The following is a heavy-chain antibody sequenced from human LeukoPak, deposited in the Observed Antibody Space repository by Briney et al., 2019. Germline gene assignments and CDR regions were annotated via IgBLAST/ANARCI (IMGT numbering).Heavy chain of an antibody. Sequence: SVKVSCKASGGTFRRYAISWVREAPGQGLEWMGGIIPLFCTANYAQKFQGRVTITADDSTSTAYMELSSMRSEDTAVYYCARGGDIGVAGYFDYWGQGTLVTVST. CDR3: ARGGDIGVAGYFDY. D-gene: IGHD6-19*01. CDR2: IIPLFCTA. J-gene: IGHJ4*02. V-gene: IGHV1-69*01. CDR1: GGTFRRYA.